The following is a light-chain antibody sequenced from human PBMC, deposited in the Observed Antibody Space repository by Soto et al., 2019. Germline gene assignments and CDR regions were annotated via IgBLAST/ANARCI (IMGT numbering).Light chain of an antibody. V-gene: IGLV2-14*01. CDR2: EVT. CDR3: GSYTDSSTYV. Sequence: QSVLTQPASVSGSLGQSVTISCTGTTSDVGGYNYVSWYQQHPGKAPILMIYEVTNRPSGVSNRFSGSKSGNTASLTISGLQVEDEADYYCGSYTDSSTYVFGTGTKLTVL. J-gene: IGLJ1*01. CDR1: TSDVGGYNY.